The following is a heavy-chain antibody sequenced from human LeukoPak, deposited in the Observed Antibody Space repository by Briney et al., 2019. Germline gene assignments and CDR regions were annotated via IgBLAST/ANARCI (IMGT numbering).Heavy chain of an antibody. D-gene: IGHD3-16*02. V-gene: IGHV1-18*01. Sequence: GASVKVSCKASGYTFTSYGISWVRQAPGQGLEWMGWISAYNGNTNYAQKLQGRVTMTTDTSTSTAYMELRSLRSDDTAVYYCARDEAAITFGGVIVPPAYWGQGTLVTVSS. CDR1: GYTFTSYG. CDR3: ARDEAAITFGGVIVPPAY. CDR2: ISAYNGNT. J-gene: IGHJ4*02.